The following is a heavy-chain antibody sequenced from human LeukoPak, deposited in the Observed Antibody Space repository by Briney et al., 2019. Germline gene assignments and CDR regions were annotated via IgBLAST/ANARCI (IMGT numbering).Heavy chain of an antibody. J-gene: IGHJ4*02. D-gene: IGHD3-10*01. CDR2: INHSGST. CDR3: ARSRMVRGPRDY. V-gene: IGHV4-34*01. CDR1: GGSFSGYY. Sequence: SETLCLTCAVYGGSFSGYYWSWIRQPPGKGLEWIGEINHSGSTNYNPSLKSRVTISVDTSKNQFSLKLSSVTAADTAVYYCARSRMVRGPRDYWGQGTLVTVSS.